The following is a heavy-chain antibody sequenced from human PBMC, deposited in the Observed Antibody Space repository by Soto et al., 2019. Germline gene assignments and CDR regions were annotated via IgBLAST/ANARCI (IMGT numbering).Heavy chain of an antibody. CDR3: ARADDFSDRFDY. Sequence: PSETLSLTCTVSGGSISSGHFSWCWIRQPPGKSLELIGNIYYSGSTYYNTSLRSRAIMSVDTAQNQFSLKLSSLTAADTAVYFCARADDFSDRFDYWGQGALVTGSS. V-gene: IGHV4-30-4*01. CDR2: IYYSGST. D-gene: IGHD4-17*01. CDR1: GGSISSGHFS. J-gene: IGHJ4*02.